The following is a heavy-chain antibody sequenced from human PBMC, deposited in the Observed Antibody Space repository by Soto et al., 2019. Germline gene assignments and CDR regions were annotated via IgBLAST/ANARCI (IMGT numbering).Heavy chain of an antibody. J-gene: IGHJ4*02. Sequence: SETLSLTCTVSGGSISSGDYYWSWIRQPPGKGLEWIGYIYYSGSTYYNPSLKSRVTISVDTSKNQFSLKLSSVTAADTAVYYCARDLRGYSYGWIDYWGQGTLVTSPQ. CDR2: IYYSGST. D-gene: IGHD5-18*01. V-gene: IGHV4-30-4*01. CDR3: ARDLRGYSYGWIDY. CDR1: GGSISSGDYY.